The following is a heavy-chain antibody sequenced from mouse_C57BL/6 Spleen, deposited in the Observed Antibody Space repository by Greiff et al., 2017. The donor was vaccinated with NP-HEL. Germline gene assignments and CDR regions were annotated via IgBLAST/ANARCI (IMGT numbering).Heavy chain of an antibody. Sequence: QVKLQQSGPELVKPGASVKISCKASGYAFSSSWMNWVKQRPGKGLEWIGRIYPGDGDTNYNGKFKGKATLTADKSSSTAYMQLSSLTSEDSAVYFCARSLLRYYFDYWGQGTTLTVSS. V-gene: IGHV1-82*01. CDR3: ARSLLRYYFDY. J-gene: IGHJ2*01. CDR2: IYPGDGDT. D-gene: IGHD1-2*01. CDR1: GYAFSSSW.